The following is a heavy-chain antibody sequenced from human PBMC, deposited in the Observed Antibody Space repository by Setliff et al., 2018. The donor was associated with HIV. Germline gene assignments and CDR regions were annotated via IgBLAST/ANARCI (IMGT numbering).Heavy chain of an antibody. CDR1: GYTFTNCD. CDR2: INPSGGST. D-gene: IGHD3-10*01. Sequence: ASVKVSCKASGYTFTNCDINWVRQAPGQGLEWMGIINPSGGSTSYAQKFQGRVTMTRDTSTSTVDMELSSLRSEDTAVYYCARDQWGVEMATMNYYYYYMDVWGKGTTVTVSS. J-gene: IGHJ6*03. V-gene: IGHV1-46*01. CDR3: ARDQWGVEMATMNYYYYYMDV.